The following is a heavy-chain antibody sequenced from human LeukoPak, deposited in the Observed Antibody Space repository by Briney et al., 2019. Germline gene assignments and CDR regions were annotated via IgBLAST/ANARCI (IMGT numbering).Heavy chain of an antibody. Sequence: MSGGSLRLSCAASGFTFSSYSMNWVRQAPGKGLEWVSSISSSSSYIYYADSVKGRFTISRDNAKNSLYLQMNSLRAEDTAVYYCARVPVAGTRDYFDYWGQGTLVTVSS. CDR1: GFTFSSYS. CDR3: ARVPVAGTRDYFDY. D-gene: IGHD6-19*01. V-gene: IGHV3-21*01. CDR2: ISSSSSYI. J-gene: IGHJ4*02.